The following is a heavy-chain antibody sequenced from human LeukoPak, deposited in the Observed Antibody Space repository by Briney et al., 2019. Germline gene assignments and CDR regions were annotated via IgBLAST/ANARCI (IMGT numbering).Heavy chain of an antibody. CDR3: ARGGFYCGGDCYVDY. D-gene: IGHD2-21*02. V-gene: IGHV4-34*01. Sequence: SETLSLTCAVSGGSFSPYYWSWIRQPPGKGLEWIGEINHSGSTNYNPSLKSRGTISVDTSKNQFSLRLSSVTAADTAVYYCARGGFYCGGDCYVDYWGQGTLVTVSS. J-gene: IGHJ4*02. CDR1: GGSFSPYY. CDR2: INHSGST.